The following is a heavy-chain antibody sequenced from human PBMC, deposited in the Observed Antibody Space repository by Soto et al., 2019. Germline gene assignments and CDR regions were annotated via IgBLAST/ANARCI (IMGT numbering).Heavy chain of an antibody. CDR3: ARAYSGYDWGFDY. J-gene: IGHJ4*02. CDR1: GYTFTSYA. V-gene: IGHV1-3*01. CDR2: INAGNGNT. D-gene: IGHD5-12*01. Sequence: QVQLVQSGAEVKKPGASVKVSCKASGYTFTSYAMHWVRQAPGQRLEWMGWINAGNGNTKYSQKFQGSVTITRDTSASTAYMELSSLRSEDTAVYYCARAYSGYDWGFDYWGQGTLVTVSS.